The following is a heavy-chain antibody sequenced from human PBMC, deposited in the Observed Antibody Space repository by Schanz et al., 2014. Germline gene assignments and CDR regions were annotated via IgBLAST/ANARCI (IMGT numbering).Heavy chain of an antibody. CDR3: AKDPHKDYGGKPQALDI. CDR1: GFTFSNYW. CDR2: VNTDGGGK. D-gene: IGHD4-17*01. J-gene: IGHJ3*02. V-gene: IGHV3-7*01. Sequence: EVQLVESGGGLVQPGGSLRLSCAASGFTFSNYWMSWVRQAPGKGLEWVASVNTDGGGKFYVDSVKGRFTIFRDNAKDSLYRQMNSLRAEDTALYYCAKDPHKDYGGKPQALDIWGQGTMVTVSS.